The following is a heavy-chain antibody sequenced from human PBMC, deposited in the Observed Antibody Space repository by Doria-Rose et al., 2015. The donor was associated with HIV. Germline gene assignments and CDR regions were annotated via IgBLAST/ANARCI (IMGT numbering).Heavy chain of an antibody. D-gene: IGHD6-13*01. CDR3: ARIKSSRWYHKYYFDF. CDR2: IFSDDER. J-gene: IGHJ4*02. V-gene: IGHV2-26*01. Sequence: QVTLKESGPVPVKPTETLTLTCTVSGVSLSSPGMGVSWIRQPPGKALEWLANIFSDDERSYKTSLKSRLTISRGTSKSRVVLTMTDMDPVDTATYYCARIKSSRWYHKYYFDFWGQGTLVIVSA. CDR1: GVSLSSPGMG.